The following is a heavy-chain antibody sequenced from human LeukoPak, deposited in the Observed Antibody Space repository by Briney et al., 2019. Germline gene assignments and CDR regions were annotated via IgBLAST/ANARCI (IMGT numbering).Heavy chain of an antibody. CDR3: ARDAEYSSSRFLDY. D-gene: IGHD6-6*01. CDR1: GFTFSTYN. Sequence: GESLRLSCSASGFTFSTYNMNWVRQAPGKGLGWVSNISSSSSYIYYADSVKGRFTISRDNAKNSLYLQMNSLRAEDTAVYYCARDAEYSSSRFLDYWGQGTLVTVSS. V-gene: IGHV3-21*05. CDR2: ISSSSSYI. J-gene: IGHJ4*02.